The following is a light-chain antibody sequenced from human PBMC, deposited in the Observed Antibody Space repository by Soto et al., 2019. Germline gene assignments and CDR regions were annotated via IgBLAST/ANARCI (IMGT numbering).Light chain of an antibody. J-gene: IGKJ1*01. CDR1: QVIRTD. Sequence: AIQMTQSPSSLSASVGDRVTITCRASQVIRTDLGWYQQKPGKAPKLLIYGASNLQSGVPSRFSGSGSGTDFPLTITSLQPEDFATYYCLHDHNYPWTFGQGTTVAIK. V-gene: IGKV1-6*01. CDR3: LHDHNYPWT. CDR2: GAS.